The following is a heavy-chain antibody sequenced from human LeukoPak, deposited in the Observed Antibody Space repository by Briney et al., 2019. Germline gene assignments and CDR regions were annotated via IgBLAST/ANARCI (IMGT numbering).Heavy chain of an antibody. D-gene: IGHD3-3*01. J-gene: IGHJ4*02. V-gene: IGHV3-21*01. CDR2: ISSSSSYI. CDR1: GFTFSSYS. CDR3: ATTFGAFWSGYPVDY. Sequence: GGSLRLSCAASGFTFSSYSMNWVRQAPGKGLEWVSSISSSSSYIYYADSVKGRFTISRDNAKNSLYLQMNSLRAEDTAVYYCATTFGAFWSGYPVDYWGQGTLVTVSS.